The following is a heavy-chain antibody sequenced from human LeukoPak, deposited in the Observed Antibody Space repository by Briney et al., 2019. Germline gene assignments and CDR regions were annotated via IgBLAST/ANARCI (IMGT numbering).Heavy chain of an antibody. CDR2: IYPGDSDV. V-gene: IGHV5-51*01. Sequence: GESLKISCKGSGYNFTNYWIGWVRQMPGKGLEWMGIIYPGDSDVRHSPSFQGQVTISADKSINTAYLQRSSLKASDTAIYYCARGGSHFEYWGQGTLVTVSS. CDR3: ARGGSHFEY. D-gene: IGHD3-16*01. CDR1: GYNFTNYW. J-gene: IGHJ4*02.